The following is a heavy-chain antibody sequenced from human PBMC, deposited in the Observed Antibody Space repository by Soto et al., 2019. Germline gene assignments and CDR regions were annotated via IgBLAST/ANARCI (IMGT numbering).Heavy chain of an antibody. Sequence: GGSLRLSCAASGFTFSSYAMSWVRQAPGKGLEWVSAISGSGGSTYYADSVKGRFTISRDNSKNTLYLQMNSLRAEDTAVYYYAKDRAQSSSWSGSYYYGMDVWGQGTTVTVSS. V-gene: IGHV3-23*01. CDR3: AKDRAQSSSWSGSYYYGMDV. CDR2: ISGSGGST. J-gene: IGHJ6*02. D-gene: IGHD6-13*01. CDR1: GFTFSSYA.